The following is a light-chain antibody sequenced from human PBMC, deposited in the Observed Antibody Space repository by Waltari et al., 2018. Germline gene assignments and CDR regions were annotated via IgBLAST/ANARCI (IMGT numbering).Light chain of an antibody. Sequence: DIVLTQSPGTLSLSLGDSAPLSCRASQSIGRSVVWYQQRPGQAPRLLIYDISRRATGIPDRFSGSGYGTDFSLTISRLEPEDFAVYYCQKYERLPATFGQGTTVEIK. CDR1: QSIGRS. CDR2: DIS. J-gene: IGKJ1*01. V-gene: IGKV3-20*01. CDR3: QKYERLPAT.